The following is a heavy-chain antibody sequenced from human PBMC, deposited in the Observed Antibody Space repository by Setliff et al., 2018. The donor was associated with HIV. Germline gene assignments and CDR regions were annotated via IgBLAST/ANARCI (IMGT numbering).Heavy chain of an antibody. CDR3: ARYHYGVDWFDP. J-gene: IGHJ5*02. Sequence: SETLSLTCSVSGGSIKTAVYYWSWIRQPAGKSLEWVGHISVKGATTYNPSLKSRVTTSLDTSKNQFSLRLTSVTAADTAVYFCARYHYGVDWFDPWGRGTLVTVSS. D-gene: IGHD3-10*01. CDR1: GGSIKTAVYY. V-gene: IGHV4-61*09. CDR2: ISVKGAT.